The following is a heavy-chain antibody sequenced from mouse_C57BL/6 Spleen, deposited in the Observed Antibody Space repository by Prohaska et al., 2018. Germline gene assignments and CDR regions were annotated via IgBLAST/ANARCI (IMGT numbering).Heavy chain of an antibody. CDR2: IWSGGST. J-gene: IGHJ2*01. CDR1: GFSLTSYG. V-gene: IGHV2-2*01. Sequence: QVQLKQSGPGLVQPSQSLSITCTVSGFSLTSYGVHWVRQSTGKGMEWLGVIWSGGSTDYNAAFISRLSISKDNSKSQVFVKMNSLQADDTAIYYCARTRGYFDYWGQGTTLTVSS. CDR3: ARTRGYFDY.